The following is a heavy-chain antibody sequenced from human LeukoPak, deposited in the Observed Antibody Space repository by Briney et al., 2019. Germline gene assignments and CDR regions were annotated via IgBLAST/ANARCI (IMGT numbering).Heavy chain of an antibody. Sequence: SETLSLTCTVSGGSISSYYWSWIRQPPGKGLEWIGYIYYSGSANYNPSLKSRVTISVDTSKNQFSLKLSSVTAADTAVYYCARVVEGYYDSSGYYRVPYYYFDYWGQGTLVTVSS. CDR2: IYYSGSA. CDR3: ARVVEGYYDSSGYYRVPYYYFDY. V-gene: IGHV4-59*01. D-gene: IGHD3-22*01. J-gene: IGHJ4*02. CDR1: GGSISSYY.